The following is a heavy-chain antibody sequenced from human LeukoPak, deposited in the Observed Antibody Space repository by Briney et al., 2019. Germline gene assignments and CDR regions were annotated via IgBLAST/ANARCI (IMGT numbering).Heavy chain of an antibody. Sequence: PSETLSLTCTVSGDSISKYYWSWIRQPPGKGLEWIGYIYYSGSTTYNPSLRSRVTISIDTSKNQFSLKLSSVTAADTAVYYCARPAVAAAGDYYYMDVWGQGTTVTVSS. CDR1: GDSISKYY. CDR3: ARPAVAAAGDYYYMDV. J-gene: IGHJ6*03. D-gene: IGHD6-19*01. CDR2: IYYSGST. V-gene: IGHV4-59*08.